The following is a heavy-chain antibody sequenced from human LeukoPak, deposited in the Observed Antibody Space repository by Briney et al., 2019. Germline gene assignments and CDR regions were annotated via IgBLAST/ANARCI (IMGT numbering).Heavy chain of an antibody. CDR3: ARSMVRGVITFDY. J-gene: IGHJ4*02. V-gene: IGHV4-61*05. CDR1: GGSISSSSYY. CDR2: ISNTGST. Sequence: PSETLSLTCTVSGGSISSSSYYWGWIRQPPGKGLEWIGYISNTGSTNYNPSLKSRVTISVDTSKNQFSLKLSSVTAADTAVYYCARSMVRGVITFDYWGQGTLVTVSS. D-gene: IGHD3-10*01.